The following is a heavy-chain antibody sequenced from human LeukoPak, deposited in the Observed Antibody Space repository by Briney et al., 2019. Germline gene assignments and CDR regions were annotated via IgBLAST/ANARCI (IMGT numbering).Heavy chain of an antibody. J-gene: IGHJ4*02. V-gene: IGHV3-21*01. D-gene: IGHD5-24*01. CDR2: ISSSSSYI. Sequence: GGSLRLSCAASGFTFSSYSMNWVRQAPGRGLEWVSSISSSSSYIYYADSVKGRFTISRDNAKNSLYLQMNSLRAEDTAVYYCARDLELAYFDYWGQGTLVTVSS. CDR1: GFTFSSYS. CDR3: ARDLELAYFDY.